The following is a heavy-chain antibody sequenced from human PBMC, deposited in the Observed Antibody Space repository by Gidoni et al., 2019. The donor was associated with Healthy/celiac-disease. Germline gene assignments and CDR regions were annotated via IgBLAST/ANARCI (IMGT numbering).Heavy chain of an antibody. CDR3: ARDGDLGYCSSTSCYGGYYYGMDV. J-gene: IGHJ6*02. Sequence: QLQLVQSGAEVKKPGASVKVSCKASGYTFTSYGISWVRQAPGQGLEWMGWIRAYNGNTTSAQKLQGRVTMTTDTSTSTAYMELRSLRSDDTAVYYCARDGDLGYCSSTSCYGGYYYGMDVWGQGTTVTVSS. D-gene: IGHD2-2*01. CDR2: IRAYNGNT. V-gene: IGHV1-18*01. CDR1: GYTFTSYG.